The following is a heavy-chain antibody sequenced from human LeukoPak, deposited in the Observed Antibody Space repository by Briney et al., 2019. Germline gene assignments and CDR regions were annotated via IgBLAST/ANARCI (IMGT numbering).Heavy chain of an antibody. V-gene: IGHV3-48*01. J-gene: IGHJ4*02. CDR3: ARGPYTSSNYFDY. CDR1: GFTFSSYS. CDR2: ISNTGSTI. D-gene: IGHD6-6*01. Sequence: GGSLRLSCAASGFTFSSYSMNWVRQAPGKGLEWVSYISNTGSTIYYADSVRGRFTISRDNAKNSLYLQMNSLRAEDTAVFYCARGPYTSSNYFDYWGQGTLVTVSS.